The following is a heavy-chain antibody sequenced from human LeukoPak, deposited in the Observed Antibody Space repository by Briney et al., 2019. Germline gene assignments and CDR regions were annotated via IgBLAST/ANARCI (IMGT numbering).Heavy chain of an antibody. J-gene: IGHJ3*02. CDR3: ARRSTTAPDGLDI. CDR2: IYPGDSDT. D-gene: IGHD2/OR15-2a*01. CDR1: GYSFTTHW. V-gene: IGHV5-51*01. Sequence: GESLKISCKGSGYSFTTHWIGWVRQMPGKGLEWVGIIYPGDSDTRYSPSFQGQVTISADKSITTAYLQWSSLKASDTAMYYCARRSTTAPDGLDIWGQGTMVTVSS.